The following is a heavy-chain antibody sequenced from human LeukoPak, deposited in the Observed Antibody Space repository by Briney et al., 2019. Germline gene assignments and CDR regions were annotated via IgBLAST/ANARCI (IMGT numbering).Heavy chain of an antibody. D-gene: IGHD5-12*01. Sequence: ASVKVSCKASGYTFTGYYMHWVRQAPGQGLEWMGWINPNSGGTNYAQKFQGRVTMTRDTSISTAYMELSRLRSDDTAVYYCARLQNSPYPYSGYDYSFDYWGQGTLVTVSS. V-gene: IGHV1-2*02. J-gene: IGHJ4*02. CDR1: GYTFTGYY. CDR3: ARLQNSPYPYSGYDYSFDY. CDR2: INPNSGGT.